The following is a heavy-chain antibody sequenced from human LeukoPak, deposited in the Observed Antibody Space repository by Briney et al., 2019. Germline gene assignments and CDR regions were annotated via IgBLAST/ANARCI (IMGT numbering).Heavy chain of an antibody. CDR3: ARQDYYDRED. D-gene: IGHD3-22*01. V-gene: IGHV4-39*01. J-gene: IGHJ4*02. CDR1: GGSISSSSYY. CDR2: IYYSGST. Sequence: PSETLSLTXTVSGGSISSSSYYWGWIRQPPGKGLEWIGSIYYSGSTYYNPSLKSRVTISVDTSKNQFSLKLSSVTAADTAVYYCARQDYYDREDWGQGTLVTVSS.